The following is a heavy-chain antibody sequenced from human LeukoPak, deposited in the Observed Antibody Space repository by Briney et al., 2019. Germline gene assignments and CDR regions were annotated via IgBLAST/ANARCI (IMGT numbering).Heavy chain of an antibody. CDR3: ARDRPGIAAAGTEARTPFDY. Sequence: PSETLSLTCAVYGGSFSGYYWSWIRQPPGKGLEWIGEINHSGSTNYNPSLKSRVTISVDTSKNQFSLKLSSVTAAGTAVYDCARDRPGIAAAGTEARTPFDYWGQGTLVTVSS. V-gene: IGHV4-34*01. D-gene: IGHD6-13*01. CDR2: INHSGST. J-gene: IGHJ4*02. CDR1: GGSFSGYY.